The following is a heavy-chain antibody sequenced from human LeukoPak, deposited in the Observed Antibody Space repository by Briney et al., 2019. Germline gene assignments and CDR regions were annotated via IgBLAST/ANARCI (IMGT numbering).Heavy chain of an antibody. D-gene: IGHD1-26*01. J-gene: IGHJ6*03. Sequence: PSETLSLTCTVSGYSISSGYYWGWIRQPPGKGLEWIGSIYHSGSTYYNPSLKSRVTISVDTSKNQFSLKLSSVTAADTAVYYCARLRRWELLPSYYYMDVWGKGTTVTVSS. CDR2: IYHSGST. CDR1: GYSISSGYY. CDR3: ARLRRWELLPSYYYMDV. V-gene: IGHV4-38-2*02.